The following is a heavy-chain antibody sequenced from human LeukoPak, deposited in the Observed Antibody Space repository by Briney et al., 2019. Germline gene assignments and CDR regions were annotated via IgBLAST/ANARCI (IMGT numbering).Heavy chain of an antibody. D-gene: IGHD5-24*01. CDR1: GGTFTSYY. Sequence: ASVKVSCKASGGTFTSYYMHWVRQAPGQGLEWMGIINPSGGSTNYAQKFQGRVTMTRDTSTNTVYMELSSLRSEDTAVYYCARDKGMATILWYFDLWGRGTLVTVSS. CDR3: ARDKGMATILWYFDL. CDR2: INPSGGST. V-gene: IGHV1-46*01. J-gene: IGHJ2*01.